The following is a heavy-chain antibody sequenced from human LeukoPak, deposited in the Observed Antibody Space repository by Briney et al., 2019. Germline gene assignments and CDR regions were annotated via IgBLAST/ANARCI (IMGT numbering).Heavy chain of an antibody. CDR3: ARVVVPAAFDY. D-gene: IGHD2-2*01. J-gene: IGHJ4*02. Sequence: GGSLRLSCAASGFTFTSYSMNWVRQAPGKGLEWVSSISSSSSYIYYADSVKGRFTISRDNAKNSLYLQMNSLRAEDTAVYYCARVVVPAAFDYWGQGTLVTVSS. CDR2: ISSSSSYI. CDR1: GFTFTSYS. V-gene: IGHV3-21*01.